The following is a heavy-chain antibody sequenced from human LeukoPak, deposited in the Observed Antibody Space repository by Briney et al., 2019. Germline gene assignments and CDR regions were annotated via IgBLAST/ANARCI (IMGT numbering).Heavy chain of an antibody. CDR1: GYSISSGYY. CDR2: IYHSGST. CDR3: ARAPGSCRGGAGDRHFDY. D-gene: IGHD2-15*01. V-gene: IGHV4-38-2*02. J-gene: IGHJ4*02. Sequence: PSETLSLTCTVSGYSISSGYYWGWIRQPPGNGLEWIGSIYHSGSTYYNPPPNSQVTISVDTSNNQFSLKLNSVAAADTAVYYCARAPGSCRGGAGDRHFDYWGEGTLVTVSS.